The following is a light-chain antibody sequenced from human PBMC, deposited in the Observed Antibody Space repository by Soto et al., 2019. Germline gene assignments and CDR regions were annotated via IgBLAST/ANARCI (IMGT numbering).Light chain of an antibody. Sequence: EIVFTQSPGTLSLSPGERATLSCRASQSVSNNYLAWYQQKPGQAPRLLIYGASNRATGIPDRFSGSGSGTDFTLTISRLEPEDFALYYCQQYGSSGTFGQGTKVDIK. V-gene: IGKV3-20*01. CDR2: GAS. J-gene: IGKJ1*01. CDR3: QQYGSSGT. CDR1: QSVSNNY.